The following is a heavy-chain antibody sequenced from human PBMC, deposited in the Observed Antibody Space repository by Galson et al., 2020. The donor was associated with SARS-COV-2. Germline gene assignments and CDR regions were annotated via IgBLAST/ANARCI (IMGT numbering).Heavy chain of an antibody. V-gene: IGHV5-51*01. CDR1: GYSFTSNW. D-gene: IGHD5-12*01. CDR3: ARLRPRGYSGSDLCFDC. Sequence: GESLKISCKGSGYSFTSNWIGWVRQMPGKGLEWMGIIYPGDSDIRYSPSFRGQVTISVDESISTAYLQWSSLRASDTAMYYCARLRPRGYSGSDLCFDCWGQGTLVTVSS. CDR2: IYPGDSDI. J-gene: IGHJ4*02.